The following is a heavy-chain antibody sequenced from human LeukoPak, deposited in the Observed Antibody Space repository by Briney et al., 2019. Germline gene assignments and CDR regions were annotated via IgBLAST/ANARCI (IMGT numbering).Heavy chain of an antibody. CDR1: GFTFSDYF. Sequence: PGGSLRLSCAVSGFTFSDYFMSWIRQSPGKGLEWVSYISSGGSTISHADSVKGRFTISRDNAENSLYLQMNSLRAEDTAVYYCEKKAAAGRSFDYWGQGSLATLS. D-gene: IGHD6-13*01. J-gene: IGHJ4*02. V-gene: IGHV3-11*01. CDR2: ISSGGSTI. CDR3: EKKAAAGRSFDY.